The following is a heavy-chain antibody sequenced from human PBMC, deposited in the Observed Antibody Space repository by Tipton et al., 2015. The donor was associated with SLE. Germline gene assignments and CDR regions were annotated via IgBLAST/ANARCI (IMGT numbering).Heavy chain of an antibody. Sequence: TPSLTCAVYGGSFSGYYWSWIRQPPGEGLEWIGSIYYSGGTYYNPSLKSRVTTSVDTSKNQFSLKLSSVTAADTAVYYCARHVYCSCGSCYSGDYFDYWGQGTLVTVTS. CDR1: GGSFSGYY. CDR2: IYYSGGT. J-gene: IGHJ4*02. D-gene: IGHD2-15*01. CDR3: ARHVYCSCGSCYSGDYFDY. V-gene: IGHV4-34*01.